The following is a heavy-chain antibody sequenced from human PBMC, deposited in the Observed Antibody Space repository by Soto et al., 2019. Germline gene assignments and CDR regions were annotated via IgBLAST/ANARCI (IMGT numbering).Heavy chain of an antibody. V-gene: IGHV3-73*01. Sequence: EVQLVESGGGLVQPGGSLRLSCAASGFTFSGSAIHWVRQASGKGLEWLGLIRSKANNYATGYGAAVKGRFTISRDDSKNTAYLQMNSLKPEDTAIYYCSSQMFSPDNHWGQGTLVTVSS. CDR3: SSQMFSPDNH. D-gene: IGHD3-10*02. CDR2: IRSKANNYAT. J-gene: IGHJ5*02. CDR1: GFTFSGSA.